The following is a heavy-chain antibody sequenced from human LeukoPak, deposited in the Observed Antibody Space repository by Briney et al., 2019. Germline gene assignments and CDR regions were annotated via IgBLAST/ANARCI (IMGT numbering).Heavy chain of an antibody. CDR3: ARDVAVVTATQAKSFDI. D-gene: IGHD2-21*02. V-gene: IGHV1-46*01. Sequence: SETLSCKASGYTFTSYYIHWVRLAPGQGLEWMGIINPSGGTTSYSHEFQDRVTMTRDTSTSTIYMELSSLRSEDTALYYCARDVAVVTATQAKSFDIWGQGTMVTVSS. CDR2: INPSGGTT. CDR1: GYTFTSYY. J-gene: IGHJ3*02.